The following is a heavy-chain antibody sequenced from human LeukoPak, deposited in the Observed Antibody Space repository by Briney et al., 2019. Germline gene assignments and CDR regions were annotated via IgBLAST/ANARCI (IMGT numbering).Heavy chain of an antibody. CDR3: ARAPITVAGSALWY. CDR1: GYAFTSYG. D-gene: IGHD6-19*01. V-gene: IGHV1-18*01. J-gene: IGHJ4*02. Sequence: ASVKVSCRASGYAFTSYGINWLRQAPGQGLEWMGWISTYNGNTNYAQKLQGRVTMTTDTSTSTAYMELRSLRSDDTAVYYCARAPITVAGSALWYWGQGTLVTVSS. CDR2: ISTYNGNT.